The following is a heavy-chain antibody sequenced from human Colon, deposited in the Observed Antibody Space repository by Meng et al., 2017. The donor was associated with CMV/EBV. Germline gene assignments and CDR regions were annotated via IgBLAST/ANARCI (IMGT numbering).Heavy chain of an antibody. Sequence: GESLKISCAASGFPFSSHAMTWVRQAPGKGLEWVAGLSGIGGTTYYADSVKGRFTISRDNAKNSLYLQMNSLRAEDTAVYYCARDRKEGSDYWGQGTLVTVSS. CDR3: ARDRKEGSDY. CDR2: LSGIGGTT. J-gene: IGHJ4*02. CDR1: GFPFSSHA. V-gene: IGHV3-23*01.